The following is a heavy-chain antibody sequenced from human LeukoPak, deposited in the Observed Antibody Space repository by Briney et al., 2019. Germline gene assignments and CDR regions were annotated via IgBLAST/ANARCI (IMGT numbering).Heavy chain of an antibody. Sequence: KPSETLSLTCTVSGGSISSSNYYWGWIRQPPGKGLQWIGNIFYNGTTYYNPSLKSRVTISVDTSKNQFSLKLSSVTAADTAVYYCARNYYDNSGYKYAFDYWGQGTLVTVSS. V-gene: IGHV4-39*07. D-gene: IGHD3-22*01. CDR1: GGSISSSNYY. CDR3: ARNYYDNSGYKYAFDY. J-gene: IGHJ4*02. CDR2: IFYNGTT.